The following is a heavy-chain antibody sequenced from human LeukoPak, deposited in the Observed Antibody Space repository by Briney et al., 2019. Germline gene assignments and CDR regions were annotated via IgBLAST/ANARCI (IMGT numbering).Heavy chain of an antibody. CDR3: GRAFVGYCSSTRCAYYFDY. CDR2: INSDGSSI. J-gene: IGHJ4*02. D-gene: IGHD2-2*01. V-gene: IGHV3-74*01. CDR1: GFTFSSYW. Sequence: GGSLRLSCAASGFTFSSYWMHWVRQAPGKGLVWVSRINSDGSSISYADSVKGRFTISRDNAKNTLYLQMNSLRAEDTAVYYCGRAFVGYCSSTRCAYYFDYWGKGTLVTVSA.